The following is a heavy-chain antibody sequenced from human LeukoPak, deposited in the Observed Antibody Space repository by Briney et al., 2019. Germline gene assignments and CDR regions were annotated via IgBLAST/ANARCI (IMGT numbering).Heavy chain of an antibody. V-gene: IGHV1-18*01. CDR2: ISAYNGNT. D-gene: IGHD3-3*01. CDR3: VRSPPGQDTLRFLEWGLYYYYMDV. J-gene: IGHJ6*03. Sequence: ASVKVSCKASGYTFTSYGISWVRQAPGQGLEWMGWISAYNGNTNYAQKLQGRVTMTTDTSTSTAYMELRSLRSDDTAVYYCVRSPPGQDTLRFLEWGLYYYYMDVWGKGTTVTVSS. CDR1: GYTFTSYG.